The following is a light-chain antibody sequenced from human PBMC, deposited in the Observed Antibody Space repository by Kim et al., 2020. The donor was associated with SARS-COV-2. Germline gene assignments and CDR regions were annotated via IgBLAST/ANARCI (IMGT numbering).Light chain of an antibody. V-gene: IGKV3-15*01. Sequence: SPGGRVTLSCRASQSVSFNLAWYQQQPGQAPRLLIYGASIRATGIPARFTGSGSGTDFTLTISSLQSEDFAVYYCQVFNDWPPMYTFGPGTKLEI. CDR1: QSVSFN. J-gene: IGKJ2*01. CDR3: QVFNDWPPMYT. CDR2: GAS.